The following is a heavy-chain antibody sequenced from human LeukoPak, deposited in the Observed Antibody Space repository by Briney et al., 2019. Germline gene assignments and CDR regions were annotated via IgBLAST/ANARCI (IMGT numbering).Heavy chain of an antibody. J-gene: IGHJ4*02. D-gene: IGHD6-19*01. CDR3: ASGTGYSSGWVPDY. CDR2: INPNSGGT. V-gene: IGHV1-2*06. Sequence: ASVKVSCKASGYTFTGYYMHWVRQAPGQGLEWMGRINPNSGGTNYAQKFQGRVAMTRDTSISTAYMELSRLRSDDTAVYYCASGTGYSSGWVPDYWGQGTLVTVSS. CDR1: GYTFTGYY.